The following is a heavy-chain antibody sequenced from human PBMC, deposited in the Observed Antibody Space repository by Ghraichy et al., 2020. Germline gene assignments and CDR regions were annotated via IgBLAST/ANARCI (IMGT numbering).Heavy chain of an antibody. CDR2: IKSDGTDR. CDR3: ARASRVVRFYYYDGMDV. CDR1: GFALSDYW. Sequence: GGSLRLSCAASGFALSDYWMHWVRQAPGKGLLWVSRIKSDGTDRTYADSVKGRFTISRDNAKNTLYLQMSSLRNEDTAVYYCARASRVVRFYYYDGMDVWGQGTTVTVSS. D-gene: IGHD2-21*01. J-gene: IGHJ6*02. V-gene: IGHV3-74*01.